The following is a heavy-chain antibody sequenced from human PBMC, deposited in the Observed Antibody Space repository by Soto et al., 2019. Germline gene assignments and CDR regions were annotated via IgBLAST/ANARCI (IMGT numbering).Heavy chain of an antibody. CDR3: ARDCSGGSCYPALGA. Sequence: EVHLVESGGGLIQPGGSLTLSCAASGFAVSNTYTSWVRQAPGRGLEWVSFIYSDGTTCYADSVKGRFTISRDTSKNTLSLQMNSLRAEDTAVYYCARDCSGGSCYPALGAWGQGTLVTVSS. D-gene: IGHD2-15*01. CDR2: IYSDGTT. J-gene: IGHJ5*02. CDR1: GFAVSNTY. V-gene: IGHV3-53*01.